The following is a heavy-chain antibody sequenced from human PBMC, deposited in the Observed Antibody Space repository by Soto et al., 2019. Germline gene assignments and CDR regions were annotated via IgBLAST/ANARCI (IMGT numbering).Heavy chain of an antibody. CDR3: ARVGNYDFWSGYYTFGWFDP. Sequence: QVQLVQSGAEVKKPGSSVKVSCKASGGTFSSYAISWVRQAPGQGLEWMGGIIPIFGTANYAQKFQGRVTITGDKSTSTAYMELSSLRSEDTAVYYCARVGNYDFWSGYYTFGWFDPWGQGTLVTVSS. CDR1: GGTFSSYA. V-gene: IGHV1-69*06. D-gene: IGHD3-3*01. J-gene: IGHJ5*02. CDR2: IIPIFGTA.